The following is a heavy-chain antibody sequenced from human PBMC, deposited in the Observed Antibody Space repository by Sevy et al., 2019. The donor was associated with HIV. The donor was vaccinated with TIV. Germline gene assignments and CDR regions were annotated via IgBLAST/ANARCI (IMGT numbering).Heavy chain of an antibody. J-gene: IGHJ4*02. CDR1: GFPFRSYT. Sequence: GGSLRLSCAASGFPFRSYTMHWVRQAPGKGLEWVALISHDGTNKYYAASVRGRCTISRDNSKNTLILEMNSLRPEDTALYYCARDWIWDYYYDRTTYTFDSWGQGTLVTVSS. V-gene: IGHV3-30-3*01. CDR3: ARDWIWDYYYDRTTYTFDS. D-gene: IGHD3-22*01. CDR2: ISHDGTNK.